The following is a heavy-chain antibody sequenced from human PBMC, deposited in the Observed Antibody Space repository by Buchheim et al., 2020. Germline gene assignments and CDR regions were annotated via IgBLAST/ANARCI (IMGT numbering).Heavy chain of an antibody. V-gene: IGHV4-61*01. CDR2: IYYSGST. J-gene: IGHJ4*01. CDR1: GGSVSSGSYY. D-gene: IGHD5-12*01. Sequence: QVQLQESGPGLVKPSETLSLTCTVSGGSVSSGSYYWSWIRQPPGKGLEWIGYIYYSGSTNYNPSLKSRVTISVDTSKNQFSLKLNSVTAADTAVYYCARENGYGGYEPAEFDYWGHGTL. CDR3: ARENGYGGYEPAEFDY.